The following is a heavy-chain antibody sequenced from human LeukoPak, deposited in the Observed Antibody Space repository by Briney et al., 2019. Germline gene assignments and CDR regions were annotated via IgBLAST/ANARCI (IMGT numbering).Heavy chain of an antibody. CDR3: ANFEDRVRYFDWGPFFDY. D-gene: IGHD3-9*01. J-gene: IGHJ4*02. CDR1: GYTFTSYY. Sequence: ASVKVSCKASGYTFTSYYMHWVRQAPGQGLEWMGIINPSGGSTSYAQKFQGRVTMTRDTSTSTVYMELSSLRSEDTAVYYCANFEDRVRYFDWGPFFDYWGQGTLVTVSS. V-gene: IGHV1-46*01. CDR2: INPSGGST.